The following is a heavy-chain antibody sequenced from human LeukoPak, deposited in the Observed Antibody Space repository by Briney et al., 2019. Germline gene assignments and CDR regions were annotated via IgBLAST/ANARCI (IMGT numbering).Heavy chain of an antibody. Sequence: GGSLRLSCAASGFTFSSYAMSWVRQAPGKGLECVANIKEDGSEEYYVDSVKGRFSISRDNAKNSLYLQMNSLRAEDTAVYYCARDWLAGNPYHAFDLWGKGTMVTVSS. CDR2: IKEDGSEE. J-gene: IGHJ3*01. CDR1: GFTFSSYA. D-gene: IGHD3-22*01. V-gene: IGHV3-7*01. CDR3: ARDWLAGNPYHAFDL.